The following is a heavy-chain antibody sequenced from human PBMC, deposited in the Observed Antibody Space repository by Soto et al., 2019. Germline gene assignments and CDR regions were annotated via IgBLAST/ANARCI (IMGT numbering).Heavy chain of an antibody. Sequence: SEKVSCKASGRTFSSYAISWVRQAPGQGLEWMGGIIPIFGTANYAQKFQGRVTITADESTSTAYMELSSLRSEDTAVYYCAREGAYYYDSSGPQPLDYWGQGTLVTVSS. CDR1: GRTFSSYA. D-gene: IGHD3-22*01. V-gene: IGHV1-69*13. J-gene: IGHJ4*02. CDR3: AREGAYYYDSSGPQPLDY. CDR2: IIPIFGTA.